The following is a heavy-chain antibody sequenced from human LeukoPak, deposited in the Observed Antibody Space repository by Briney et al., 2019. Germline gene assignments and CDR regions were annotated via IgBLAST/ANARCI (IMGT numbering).Heavy chain of an antibody. CDR3: ARRAYSGSYFYFDC. V-gene: IGHV3-74*01. J-gene: IGHJ4*02. D-gene: IGHD1-26*01. CDR2: INSDGSSI. CDR1: GLTISSYW. Sequence: PGGSLRLSCAASGLTISSYWMHWVRQAPGKGLVWVSRINSDGSSISYADAVKGRFTISRDNAKNTLYLQMNSLRAEDTAVYYCARRAYSGSYFYFDCWGQGTLVTVSS.